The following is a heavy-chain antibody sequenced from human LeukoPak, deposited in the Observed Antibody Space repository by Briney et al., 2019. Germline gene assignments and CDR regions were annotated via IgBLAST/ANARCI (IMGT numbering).Heavy chain of an antibody. CDR3: ARDFRYSYGYKPGYYYGMDV. Sequence: SETLSLTCTVSGGSISSGDYYWSWIRQPPGKGLEWIGYIYYSGSTYYSPSLKSRVTISVDTSKNQFSLKLSSVTAADTAVYYCARDFRYSYGYKPGYYYGMDVWGQGTTVTVSS. CDR1: GGSISSGDYY. CDR2: IYYSGST. D-gene: IGHD5-18*01. J-gene: IGHJ6*02. V-gene: IGHV4-30-4*01.